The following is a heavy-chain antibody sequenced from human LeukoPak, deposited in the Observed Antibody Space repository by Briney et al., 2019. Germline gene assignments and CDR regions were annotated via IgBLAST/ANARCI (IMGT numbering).Heavy chain of an antibody. CDR1: GFTFSSYG. J-gene: IGHJ4*02. Sequence: GGSLRLSCAASGFTFSSYGMHWVRQAPGKGLEWVAVISYDGSNKYYADSVKGRFTISRDNAKNSLYLQMNSLRAEDTAVYYCARDQGAADNWGQGTLVTVSS. D-gene: IGHD6-13*01. CDR3: ARDQGAADN. CDR2: ISYDGSNK. V-gene: IGHV3-30*03.